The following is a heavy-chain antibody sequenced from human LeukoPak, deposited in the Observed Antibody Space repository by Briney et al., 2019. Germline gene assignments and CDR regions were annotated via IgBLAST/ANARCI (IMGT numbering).Heavy chain of an antibody. D-gene: IGHD6-13*01. CDR3: AREISGPLAAAGGYYYYYMDV. Sequence: GGSLRLSCAASGFTFNSYSMNWVRQAPGKGLEWVSSISSSSSYIYYADSVKGRFTISRDNAKNSLYLQMNSLRAEDTAVYYCAREISGPLAAAGGYYYYYMDVWGKGTTVTISS. CDR2: ISSSSSYI. V-gene: IGHV3-21*01. J-gene: IGHJ6*03. CDR1: GFTFNSYS.